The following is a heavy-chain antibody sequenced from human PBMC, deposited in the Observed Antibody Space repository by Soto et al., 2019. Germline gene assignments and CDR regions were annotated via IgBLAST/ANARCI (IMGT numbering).Heavy chain of an antibody. CDR2: ISAYNGNT. D-gene: IGHD3-10*01. Sequence: QVQLVQSGAEVKKTGASVKVSCKASGYTFTSYGISWVRQAPGQGLEWMGWISAYNGNTNYAQKLQGRVTMTTDTSTSTAYMELRSLRSDDTAAYYCARGITMVRGVTSRGWYFDLWGRGTLVTVSS. V-gene: IGHV1-18*01. CDR1: GYTFTSYG. CDR3: ARGITMVRGVTSRGWYFDL. J-gene: IGHJ2*01.